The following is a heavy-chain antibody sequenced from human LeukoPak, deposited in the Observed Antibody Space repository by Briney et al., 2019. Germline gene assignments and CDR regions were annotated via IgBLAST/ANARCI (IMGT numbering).Heavy chain of an antibody. CDR2: IYYSGST. CDR3: ARFIAVAASEYYFDY. V-gene: IGHV4-39*07. D-gene: IGHD6-19*01. Sequence: PSETLSLTCTVSSGSISSSSYYWGWIRQPPGKGLEWIGSIYYSGSTYYNPSLKSRVTISVDTSKNQFSLKLSSVTAADTAVYYCARFIAVAASEYYFDYWGQGTLVTVSS. CDR1: SGSISSSSYY. J-gene: IGHJ4*02.